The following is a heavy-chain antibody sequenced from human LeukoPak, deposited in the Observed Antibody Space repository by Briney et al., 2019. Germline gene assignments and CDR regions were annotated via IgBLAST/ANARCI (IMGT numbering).Heavy chain of an antibody. CDR2: IIPIFGIA. CDR1: GGTFSSYA. CDR3: ARDSEYYFDY. J-gene: IGHJ4*02. Sequence: GSSVKVSCKASGGTFSSYAISWVRQAPGQGLEWMGRIIPIFGIANYAQKFQGRVTITADKSTSTAYMELSSLRSEDTAVYYCARDSEYYFDYWGQGTLVTVSS. V-gene: IGHV1-69*04.